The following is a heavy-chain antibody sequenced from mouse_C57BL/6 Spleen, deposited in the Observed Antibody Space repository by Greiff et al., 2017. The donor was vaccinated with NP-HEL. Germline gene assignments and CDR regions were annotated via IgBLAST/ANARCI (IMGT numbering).Heavy chain of an antibody. CDR1: GYTFTSYG. J-gene: IGHJ2*01. CDR2: IYPRSGNT. Sequence: VKLMESGAELARPGASVKLSCKASGYTFTSYGISWVKQRTGQGLEWIGEIYPRSGNTYYNEKFKGKATLTADKSSSTAYMELRSLTSEDSAVYFCDGISDGYFDYWGQGTTLTVSS. CDR3: DGISDGYFDY. D-gene: IGHD1-1*01. V-gene: IGHV1-81*01.